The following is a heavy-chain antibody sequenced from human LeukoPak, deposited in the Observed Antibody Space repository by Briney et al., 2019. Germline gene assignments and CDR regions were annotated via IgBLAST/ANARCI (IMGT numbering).Heavy chain of an antibody. Sequence: GASVKVSCKASGLTFTAYHMHWVRQAPGQGLEWMGWINPNSGGTNYAQKFQGRVTMTRDTSISTAYMELSRLRSDDTAVYYCARVIAVAHWSPYYYYMDVWGKGTTVTVSS. V-gene: IGHV1-2*02. D-gene: IGHD6-19*01. CDR2: INPNSGGT. J-gene: IGHJ6*03. CDR1: GLTFTAYH. CDR3: ARVIAVAHWSPYYYYMDV.